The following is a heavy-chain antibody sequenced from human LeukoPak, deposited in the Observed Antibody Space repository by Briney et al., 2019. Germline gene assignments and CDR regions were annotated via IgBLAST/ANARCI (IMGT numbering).Heavy chain of an antibody. CDR3: ASVPTRGSYFDY. D-gene: IGHD3-16*01. V-gene: IGHV3-74*01. CDR1: GFTFSSYW. CDR2: INSDGSST. Sequence: GGSLRLSCAASGFTFSSYWMHWVRQAPGKGLVWVSRINSDGSSTSYADSVKGRFTISRDNAKNTLYLQMNSLRAEDTAVYYCASVPTRGSYFDYWGQGTLVTVSS. J-gene: IGHJ4*02.